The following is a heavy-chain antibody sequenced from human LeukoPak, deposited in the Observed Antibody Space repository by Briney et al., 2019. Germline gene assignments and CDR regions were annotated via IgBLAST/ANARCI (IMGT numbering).Heavy chain of an antibody. Sequence: GRSLRLSCAASGFTFSSYGMHWVRQAPGKGLEWVAVISYDGSNKYYADSVKGRFTISRDNSKNTLYLQMNSLRAEDTAVYYCAKVPLTSGCHFDYWGQGTLVTVSS. CDR3: AKVPLTSGCHFDY. J-gene: IGHJ4*02. D-gene: IGHD6-19*01. CDR2: ISYDGSNK. V-gene: IGHV3-30*18. CDR1: GFTFSSYG.